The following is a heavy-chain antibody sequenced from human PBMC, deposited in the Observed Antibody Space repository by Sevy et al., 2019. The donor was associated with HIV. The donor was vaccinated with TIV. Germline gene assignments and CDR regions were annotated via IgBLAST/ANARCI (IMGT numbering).Heavy chain of an antibody. CDR2: IGWNTGFT. J-gene: IGHJ6*03. D-gene: IGHD5-12*01. Sequence: GGSLRLSCAASGFTFDDYAMHWDRQAPGKGMEWVSGIGWNTGFTAYAESVIGRFTISRDKAKNSLYLQMNSLRAEDTALYYCAKDMDPRYVYFYMDVWGKGTTVTVSS. V-gene: IGHV3-9*01. CDR3: AKDMDPRYVYFYMDV. CDR1: GFTFDDYA.